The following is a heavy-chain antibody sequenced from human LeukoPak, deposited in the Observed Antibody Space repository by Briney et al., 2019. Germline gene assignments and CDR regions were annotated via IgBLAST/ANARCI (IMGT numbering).Heavy chain of an antibody. Sequence: GRSLRLSCAASGFTFSSYAMHWVRQAPGKGLEWVLYISSSGSTIYYADSVKGRFTISRDNAKNSLYLQMNSLRAEDTAVYYCAREQTYGDYGNWFDPWGQGTLVTVSS. D-gene: IGHD4-17*01. J-gene: IGHJ5*02. V-gene: IGHV3-48*03. CDR3: AREQTYGDYGNWFDP. CDR2: ISSSGSTI. CDR1: GFTFSSYA.